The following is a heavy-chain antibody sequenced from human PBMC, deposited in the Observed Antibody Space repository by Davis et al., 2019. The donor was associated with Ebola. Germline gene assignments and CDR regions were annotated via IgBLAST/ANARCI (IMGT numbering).Heavy chain of an antibody. J-gene: IGHJ4*02. CDR1: GFSLKTSGVG. Sequence: SGPTLVKPAQSLMLTCTFSGFSLKTSGVGVGWVRQAPGKALEWLVFIYWDDDKRYSPTLKSRLTITKDTSKNQVVLTMTNMDPVDTGTYYCAHRSSGSYNLDYWGQGTLVTVSS. CDR3: AHRSSGSYNLDY. V-gene: IGHV2-5*02. D-gene: IGHD1-26*01. CDR2: IYWDDDK.